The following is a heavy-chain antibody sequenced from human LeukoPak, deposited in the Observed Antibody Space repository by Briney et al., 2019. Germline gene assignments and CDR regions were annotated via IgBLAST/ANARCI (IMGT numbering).Heavy chain of an antibody. CDR3: ARSAGLGAFDI. D-gene: IGHD5-12*01. CDR2: IYYSGST. Sequence: PSETLSLTCTVSGDSISNYYWSWIRQPPGKGLEWIGYIYYSGSTNYNPSLKSRVTISVDTSKNQFSLKLSSVTAADTAVYYCARSAGLGAFDIWGQGTMVTVSS. J-gene: IGHJ3*02. CDR1: GDSISNYY. V-gene: IGHV4-59*01.